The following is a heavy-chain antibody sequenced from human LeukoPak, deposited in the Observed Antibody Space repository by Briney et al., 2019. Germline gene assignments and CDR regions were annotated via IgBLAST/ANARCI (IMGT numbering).Heavy chain of an antibody. CDR3: TTGPGDSYGFVAFDI. CDR2: IESKTDGGTT. D-gene: IGHD5-18*01. V-gene: IGHV3-15*04. CDR1: GFTFSNAW. Sequence: GGSLRLSCAASGFTFSNAWMSWVRQAPGKGLEWVGRIESKTDGGTTDYAAPVYGRFTISRDDSKNTLYLQMNRLKIEDTAVYYCTTGPGDSYGFVAFDIWGQGTMVTVSS. J-gene: IGHJ3*02.